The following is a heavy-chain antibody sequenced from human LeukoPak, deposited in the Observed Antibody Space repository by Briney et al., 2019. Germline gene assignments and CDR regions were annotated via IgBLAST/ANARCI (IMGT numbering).Heavy chain of an antibody. CDR3: AREYYDILTGYYRRSYFDY. CDR2: IYYSGST. J-gene: IGHJ4*02. CDR1: GGSFSSYY. Sequence: SETLSLTCAVYGGSFSSYYWSWIRQPPGKGLEWIGYIYYSGSTNYNPSLKSRVTISVDTSKNQFSLKLSSVTAADTAVYYCAREYYDILTGYYRRSYFDYWGQGTLVTVSS. V-gene: IGHV4-59*01. D-gene: IGHD3-9*01.